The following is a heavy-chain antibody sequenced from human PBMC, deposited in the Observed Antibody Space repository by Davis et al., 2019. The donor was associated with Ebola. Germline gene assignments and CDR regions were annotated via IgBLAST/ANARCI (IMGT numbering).Heavy chain of an antibody. CDR1: GGSISSYY. Sequence: MPSETLSLTCTLSGGSISSYYWSWIRPPPGKGLEWIGYIYYSGSTNYNPSLKSRVTISVDTSKNQFSLKLSSVTAADTAVYYCARADYDFWSGYYSDNWFDPWGQGTLVTVSS. J-gene: IGHJ5*02. V-gene: IGHV4-59*01. CDR2: IYYSGST. CDR3: ARADYDFWSGYYSDNWFDP. D-gene: IGHD3-3*01.